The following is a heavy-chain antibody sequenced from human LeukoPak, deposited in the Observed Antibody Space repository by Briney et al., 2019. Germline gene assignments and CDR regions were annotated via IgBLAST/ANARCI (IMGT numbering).Heavy chain of an antibody. Sequence: GGSLRLSCAPSEFSFSSHGMSWVRQAPGKGLEWVSGIIGGAGSTYYADSVKGRFTISGDNSRNTLFLQMNSLRAEDTAVYYCAHGAMYQLDYWGQGTLVTVSS. CDR2: IIGGAGST. V-gene: IGHV3-23*01. J-gene: IGHJ4*02. CDR1: EFSFSSHG. CDR3: AHGAMYQLDY. D-gene: IGHD2-2*01.